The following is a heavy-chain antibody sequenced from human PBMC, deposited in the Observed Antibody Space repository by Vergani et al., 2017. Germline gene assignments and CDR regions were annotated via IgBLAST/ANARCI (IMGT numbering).Heavy chain of an antibody. CDR3: ARGGYCSSNSCYTGRYYMDV. CDR1: GGTFSSYA. D-gene: IGHD2-2*02. J-gene: IGHJ6*03. V-gene: IGHV1-69*14. Sequence: QVQLVQSGAEVKKPGSSVKVSCKASGGTFSSYAISWVRQAPGQGLEWMGRIIPIFGTANYAQKFQGRVTITADKSTSTAYMELSSLRSEDTAVYYCARGGYCSSNSCYTGRYYMDVWGKGTTVTVSS. CDR2: IIPIFGTA.